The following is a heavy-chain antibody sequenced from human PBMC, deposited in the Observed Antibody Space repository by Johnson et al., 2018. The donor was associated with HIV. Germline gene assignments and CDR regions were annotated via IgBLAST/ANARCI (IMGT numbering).Heavy chain of an antibody. Sequence: VQLVESGGGLVQPGGSLRLSCAASGFTFSSAWMSWVHQAPGKGLEWVGRIKSKTDGGTTDYAAPVTGRFTISRDDSKNALFLQMNSLKTEDTAVYFCSTDQAGDYVWGSYRYAFDIWGQGTMVTVSS. CDR1: GFTFSSAW. CDR2: IKSKTDGGTT. V-gene: IGHV3-15*01. J-gene: IGHJ3*02. CDR3: STDQAGDYVWGSYRYAFDI. D-gene: IGHD3-16*02.